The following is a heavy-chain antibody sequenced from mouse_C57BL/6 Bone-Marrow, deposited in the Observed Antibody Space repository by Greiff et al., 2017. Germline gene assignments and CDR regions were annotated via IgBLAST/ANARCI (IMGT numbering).Heavy chain of an antibody. CDR1: GYTFTDYN. CDR3: ARSRVLRFYFDV. Sequence: VQLQQSGPELVKPGASVKMSCKASGYTFTDYNMHWVKQSHGKSLEWIGYINPNNGGTSYNQKFKGKATLTVNKSSSTAYMELRSLTSEDSAVYYCARSRVLRFYFDVWGTGTTVTVSS. J-gene: IGHJ1*03. CDR2: INPNNGGT. V-gene: IGHV1-22*01. D-gene: IGHD1-1*01.